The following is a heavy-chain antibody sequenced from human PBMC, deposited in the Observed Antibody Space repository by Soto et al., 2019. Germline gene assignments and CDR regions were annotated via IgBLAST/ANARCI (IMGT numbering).Heavy chain of an antibody. Sequence: GGSLRLSCTASGFTFSAFALHWVRQAPGKGLEWVAVIWPDGNAKYYADSVKGRFTISSDSSKITLSLQMNSLRAEDTAMYYCVRGLSCCKGVRYIVGWFGFWGQGTPVTVSS. CDR2: IWPDGNAK. CDR3: VRGLSCCKGVRYIVGWFGF. J-gene: IGHJ5*01. V-gene: IGHV3-33*01. D-gene: IGHD2-8*01. CDR1: GFTFSAFA.